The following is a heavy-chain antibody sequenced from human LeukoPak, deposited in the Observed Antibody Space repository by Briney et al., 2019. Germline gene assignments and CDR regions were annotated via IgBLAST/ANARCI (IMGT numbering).Heavy chain of an antibody. D-gene: IGHD6-13*01. V-gene: IGHV4-39*01. CDR1: GGSISSSSYY. CDR2: IYYSGST. Sequence: PSETLSLTCTVSGGSISSSSYYWGWIRQPPGKGLEWIGSIYYSGSTYYNPSLKSRVTISVDTSKNQFSLKLSSVTAADTAVYYCARLYSSTAVDYWGQGTLVTVSS. J-gene: IGHJ4*02. CDR3: ARLYSSTAVDY.